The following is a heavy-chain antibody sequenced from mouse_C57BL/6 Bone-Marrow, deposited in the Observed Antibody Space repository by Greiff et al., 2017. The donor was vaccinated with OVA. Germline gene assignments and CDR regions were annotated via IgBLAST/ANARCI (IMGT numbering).Heavy chain of an antibody. CDR1: GFTFSDYG. D-gene: IGHD1-1*01. V-gene: IGHV5-17*01. CDR3: ARPHYGSSYAMDY. J-gene: IGHJ4*01. Sequence: EVKVVESGGGLVKPGGSLKLSCAASGFTFSDYGMHWVRQAPEKGLEWVAYISSGSSTIYYADTVKGRFTISRDNAKNTLFLQMTSLRSEDTAMYYCARPHYGSSYAMDYWGQGTSVTVSS. CDR2: ISSGSSTI.